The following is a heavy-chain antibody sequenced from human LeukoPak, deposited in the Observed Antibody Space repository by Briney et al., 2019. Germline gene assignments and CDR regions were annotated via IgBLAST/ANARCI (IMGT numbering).Heavy chain of an antibody. CDR3: AIDQFSH. J-gene: IGHJ4*02. V-gene: IGHV3-30*03. Sequence: PGRSLRLSCAASGFTFSSYGMHWVRQAPGKGLEWVAVISYDGSNKYYADSVKGRFTISRDNSKNTLYLQMNSLRAEDTAVYYCAIDQFSHWGQGTLVTVSS. CDR1: GFTFSSYG. CDR2: ISYDGSNK.